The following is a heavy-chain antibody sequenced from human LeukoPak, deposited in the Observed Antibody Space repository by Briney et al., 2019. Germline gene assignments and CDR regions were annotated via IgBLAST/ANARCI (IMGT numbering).Heavy chain of an antibody. D-gene: IGHD3-16*01. Sequence: GGSLRLSCEASGFSFSTFTMNWVRQAPGKGLEWVSSISSSSSYIYYADSVKGRFTISRDNAKNSLFLQMNSLRAEDTAVDYGARGLGRLHPGGKGTWVTAPS. V-gene: IGHV3-21*01. CDR3: ARGLGRLHP. J-gene: IGHJ5*02. CDR1: GFSFSTFT. CDR2: ISSSSSYI.